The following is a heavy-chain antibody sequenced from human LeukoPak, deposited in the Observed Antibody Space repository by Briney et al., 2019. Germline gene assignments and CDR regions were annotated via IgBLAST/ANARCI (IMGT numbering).Heavy chain of an antibody. CDR3: ARDRRRLRGMNGDGDAFDI. CDR2: IYSDGSI. V-gene: IGHV3-53*01. CDR1: GFSVRSNY. J-gene: IGHJ3*02. Sequence: GGALRLSCAASGFSVRSNYISWVRQAPGKGLEWVSMIYSDGSIFHADSVKGRFTMSRDNSRNTLDLQMNSLRVEDTAVYFCARDRRRLRGMNGDGDAFDIWGQGAMVTVSS. D-gene: IGHD1-1*01.